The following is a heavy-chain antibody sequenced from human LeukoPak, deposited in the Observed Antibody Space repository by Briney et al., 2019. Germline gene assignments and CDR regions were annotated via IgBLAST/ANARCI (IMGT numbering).Heavy chain of an antibody. CDR2: INAGNGNT. CDR3: ARDRGSWYYFDY. CDR1: GYTFTSYA. J-gene: IGHJ4*02. V-gene: IGHV1-3*03. Sequence: GSSVKVSCKASGYTFTSYAMHWVRQAPGQRLEWMGWINAGNGNTKYSQEFQGRVTITRDTPASTAYMELSSLRSEDIAVYYCARDRGSWYYFDYWGQGTLVTVSS. D-gene: IGHD6-13*01.